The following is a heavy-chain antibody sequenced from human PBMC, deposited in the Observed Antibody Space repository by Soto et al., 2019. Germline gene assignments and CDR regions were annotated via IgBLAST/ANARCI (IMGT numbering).Heavy chain of an antibody. D-gene: IGHD5-18*01. CDR3: AYEGTAMANFDH. J-gene: IGHJ4*02. CDR2: ISSDGSMK. Sequence: GGSLRLSCAASGFTFSRYAMHWIRQAPGKGLEWVAVISSDGSMKYYADSVKGRFTISRDNSENTLYLQMDSLRAEDTAVYYCAYEGTAMANFDHWGQGTLVTVSS. V-gene: IGHV3-30-3*01. CDR1: GFTFSRYA.